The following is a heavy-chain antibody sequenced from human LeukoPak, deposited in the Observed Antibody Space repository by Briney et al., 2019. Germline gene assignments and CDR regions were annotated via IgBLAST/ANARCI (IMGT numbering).Heavy chain of an antibody. CDR1: GFTFNSYA. D-gene: IGHD1-1*01. CDR2: ISGTSGTA. Sequence: PGGSLRLSCAASGFTFNSYAMIWLRQGAGGGLEWVSTISGTSGTASYAAPVEGRLSISRDDSKNTVYLQMTSLRVEDTAVYFCARVQPDNNDEYNWFDPWGQGTQVTVSS. J-gene: IGHJ5*02. CDR3: ARVQPDNNDEYNWFDP. V-gene: IGHV3-23*01.